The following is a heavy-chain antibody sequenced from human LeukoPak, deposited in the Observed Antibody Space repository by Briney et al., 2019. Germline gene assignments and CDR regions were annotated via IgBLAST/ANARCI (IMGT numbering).Heavy chain of an antibody. CDR1: GGSSSGYY. D-gene: IGHD5-24*01. J-gene: IGHJ4*02. V-gene: IGHV4-34*01. Sequence: SETLSLTCAVYGGSSSGYYWSWIRQPPGKGLEWIGEINHSGSTNYNPSLKSRVTISVDTSKNQFSLKLSSVTAADTAVYYCARDVGGGWLQSWGQGTLVTVSS. CDR3: ARDVGGGWLQS. CDR2: INHSGST.